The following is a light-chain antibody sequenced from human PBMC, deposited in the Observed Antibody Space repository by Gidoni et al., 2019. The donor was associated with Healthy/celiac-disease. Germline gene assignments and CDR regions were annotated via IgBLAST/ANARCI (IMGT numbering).Light chain of an antibody. CDR3: SSYTSSSTLVV. CDR1: SSDVGGYNY. V-gene: IGLV2-14*01. Sequence: SALTQPASVSGSPGQSITNSCTGTSSDVGGYNYVPWYQQHPGKAPKLMIYDVSNRPSGVSNRFSGSKSGNTASLTISGLQAEDEADYYCSSYTSSSTLVVFGGGTKLTVL. J-gene: IGLJ2*01. CDR2: DVS.